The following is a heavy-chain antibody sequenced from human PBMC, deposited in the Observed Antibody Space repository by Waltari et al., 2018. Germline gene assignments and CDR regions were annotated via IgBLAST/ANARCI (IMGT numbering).Heavy chain of an antibody. J-gene: IGHJ6*03. CDR3: ARGGVNYYYMDV. Sequence: EVQLLESGGGLVKPGGSLRLSCAASGFTFSSYSLTWVRPAPGKGREWVSSIISSSSYRYYADSVKGRFTISRDNAKNSLYLQMNSLRAEDTAVYYCARGGVNYYYMDVWGKGTTVTVSS. D-gene: IGHD2-21*01. V-gene: IGHV3-21*01. CDR2: IISSSSYR. CDR1: GFTFSSYS.